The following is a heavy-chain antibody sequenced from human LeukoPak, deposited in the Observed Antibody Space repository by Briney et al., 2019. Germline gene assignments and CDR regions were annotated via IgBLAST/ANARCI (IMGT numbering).Heavy chain of an antibody. CDR3: ARGARFLEWLCDY. Sequence: SVKVSCKASGGTFSSYAISWVRQAPGQGLEWMGGIIPIFGTANYAQKFQGRVTITADKSTSTAYMELRSLRSDDTAVYYCARGARFLEWLCDYWGQGTLVTVSS. CDR1: GGTFSSYA. J-gene: IGHJ4*02. CDR2: IIPIFGTA. D-gene: IGHD3-3*01. V-gene: IGHV1-69*06.